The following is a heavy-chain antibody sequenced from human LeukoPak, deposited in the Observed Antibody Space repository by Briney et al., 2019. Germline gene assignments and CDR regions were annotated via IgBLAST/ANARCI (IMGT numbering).Heavy chain of an antibody. D-gene: IGHD1-26*01. CDR3: ATLGYSEHDWYFDY. CDR1: GYRFTSYW. Sequence: GESLKISCKGSGYRFTSYWIGWVRQMPGKGLEWMGIIYPGDSDTRYSPSFQGQVTISVDKSISSAYLQWSSLKASDTAMYYCATLGYSEHDWYFDYWGQGTLVTVSS. J-gene: IGHJ4*02. CDR2: IYPGDSDT. V-gene: IGHV5-51*01.